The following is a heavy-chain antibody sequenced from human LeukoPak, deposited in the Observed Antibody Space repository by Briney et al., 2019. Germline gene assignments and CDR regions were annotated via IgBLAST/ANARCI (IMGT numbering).Heavy chain of an antibody. D-gene: IGHD6-6*01. CDR2: ISSGSTYM. CDR1: GFTFSVYF. CDR3: GRVGGRSKAAKGDAFDI. Sequence: GGSLRLSCAASGFTFSVYFMGWVRQAPGKGLEWVSSISSGSTYMYYADSVKGRFTISRDNAQNSMYLQMNSLRAEDTAVYYCGRVGGRSKAAKGDAFDIWGQGTMVTVSS. V-gene: IGHV3-21*01. J-gene: IGHJ3*02.